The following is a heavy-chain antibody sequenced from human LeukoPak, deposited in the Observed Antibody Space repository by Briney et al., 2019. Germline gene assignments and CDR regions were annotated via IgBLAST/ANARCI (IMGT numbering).Heavy chain of an antibody. CDR3: ARGGAAAGHNWFDP. CDR2: IYYSGST. J-gene: IGHJ5*02. D-gene: IGHD6-13*01. CDR1: GGSISSGY. V-gene: IGHV4-59*12. Sequence: SETLSLTCTVSGGSISSGYWSWIRQPPGKGLEWIGYIYYSGSTNYNPSLKSRVTISVDTSKNQFSLKLSSVTAADTAVYYCARGGAAAGHNWFDPWGQGTLVTVSS.